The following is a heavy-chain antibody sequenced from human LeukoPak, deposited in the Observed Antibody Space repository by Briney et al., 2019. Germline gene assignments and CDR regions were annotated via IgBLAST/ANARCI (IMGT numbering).Heavy chain of an antibody. Sequence: PSETLSLTCAVYGASFSYDYWSWIRQAPGKGLEWIGEINHSGSITYNPSPKSRVTISAEKSKSQFSLRLTSVTAAGTAVYYCAKGVWAPRFDSWGQGTLVTVSS. CDR1: GASFSYDY. D-gene: IGHD7-27*01. J-gene: IGHJ5*01. V-gene: IGHV4-34*01. CDR3: AKGVWAPRFDS. CDR2: INHSGSI.